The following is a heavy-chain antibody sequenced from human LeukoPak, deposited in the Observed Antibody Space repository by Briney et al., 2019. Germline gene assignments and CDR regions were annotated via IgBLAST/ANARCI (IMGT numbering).Heavy chain of an antibody. CDR2: INPSGGST. V-gene: IGHV1-46*01. D-gene: IGHD3-22*01. J-gene: IGHJ4*02. CDR3: VRDWALDSGYYDSSGTVVYSY. CDR1: GYTFTSYY. Sequence: ASVKVSCKASGYTFTSYYMHWVRQAPGQGLEWMGIINPSGGSTSYAQKFQGRVTMTRDTSTSTVYMELSSLRSEDTAVYYCVRDWALDSGYYDSSGTVVYSYWGQGTLVTVSS.